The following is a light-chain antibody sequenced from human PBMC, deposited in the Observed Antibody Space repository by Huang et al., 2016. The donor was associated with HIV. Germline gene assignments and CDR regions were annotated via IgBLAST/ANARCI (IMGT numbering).Light chain of an antibody. CDR1: QSISSY. CDR2: AAS. CDR3: QQSYSTLRYT. Sequence: DIQMTQSPSSLSASVGDSVTITCRASQSISSYLNWYQQKPGKAPNLLIYAASSLQSWVPSRFSGSGSGTDFTLTISSLQPEDFATYYCQQSYSTLRYTFGQGTKLEIK. J-gene: IGKJ2*01. V-gene: IGKV1-39*01.